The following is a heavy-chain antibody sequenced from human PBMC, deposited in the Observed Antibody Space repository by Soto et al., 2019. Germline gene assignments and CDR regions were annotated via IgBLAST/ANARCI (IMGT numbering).Heavy chain of an antibody. CDR2: IWYDGNNK. CDR3: ARGGFWRDN. Sequence: QVQLVESGGGVVQPGRSLRLSCAASGFTFSSYPMYWVRQAPGKGLEWVAVIWYDGNNKFHADSLKGRFTISRDNSKNTLYRQMNRLRAEDTAGYYCARGGFWRDNWGQGTLVTVSS. V-gene: IGHV3-33*01. D-gene: IGHD3-3*01. J-gene: IGHJ4*02. CDR1: GFTFSSYP.